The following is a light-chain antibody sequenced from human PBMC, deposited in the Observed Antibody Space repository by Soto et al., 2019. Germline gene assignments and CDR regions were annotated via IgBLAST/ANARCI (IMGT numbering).Light chain of an antibody. Sequence: DIQMTQSPSTLSASVGDRVIIACRASQSISSSLAWYQQKPGKAPNLLIYWASSLESGVPSRFSGSGSGTEFTLTSSSLQPDDFATYYCHQYNRFPYTFGQGTKLEIK. CDR2: WAS. V-gene: IGKV1-5*03. CDR3: HQYNRFPYT. J-gene: IGKJ2*01. CDR1: QSISSS.